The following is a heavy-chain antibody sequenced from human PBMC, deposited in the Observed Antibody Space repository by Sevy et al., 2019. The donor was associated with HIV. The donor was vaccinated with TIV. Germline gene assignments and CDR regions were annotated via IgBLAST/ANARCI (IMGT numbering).Heavy chain of an antibody. V-gene: IGHV6-1*01. D-gene: IGHD3-16*01. CDR1: GDSVSSNIAA. CDR3: ARACWSSDRFGVLGAFDF. CDR2: THYRSKWYD. J-gene: IGHJ3*01. Sequence: KQSQTLSLTCAISGDSVSSNIAAWNWIRQSPSRGLEWLGRTHYRSKWYDDYAVSVKGRITLNPATSKNQISLRLNSVTPGDTAVYYCARACWSSDRFGVLGAFDFWGQGTMVTVSS.